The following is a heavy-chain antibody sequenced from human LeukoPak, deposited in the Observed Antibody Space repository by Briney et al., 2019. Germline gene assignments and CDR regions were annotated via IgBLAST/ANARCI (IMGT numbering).Heavy chain of an antibody. Sequence: GGSLRLSCAASGFTFSSYSMNWVRQAPGKGLEWVSSISSSSSYIYCADSVKGRFTISRDNAKNSLYLQMNSLRAEDTAVYYCASSPTLYSSSWYFDYWGQGTLVTVSS. V-gene: IGHV3-21*01. D-gene: IGHD6-6*01. J-gene: IGHJ4*02. CDR1: GFTFSSYS. CDR3: ASSPTLYSSSWYFDY. CDR2: ISSSSSYI.